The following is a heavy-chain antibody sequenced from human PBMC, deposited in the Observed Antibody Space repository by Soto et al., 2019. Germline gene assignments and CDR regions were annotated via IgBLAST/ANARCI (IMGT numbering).Heavy chain of an antibody. Sequence: QVQLVQSGAEVKKPGASVKVSCKASGNTFTSYSVYWVRQAPGQGLEWMGWINARNGNTRYSQKFQDRVTITRDTSASTVYMELSSLRSEDTAVYYCARDRYSSSWYVGAFDYWGQGTLVTVSS. J-gene: IGHJ4*02. V-gene: IGHV1-3*01. D-gene: IGHD6-13*01. CDR3: ARDRYSSSWYVGAFDY. CDR2: INARNGNT. CDR1: GNTFTSYS.